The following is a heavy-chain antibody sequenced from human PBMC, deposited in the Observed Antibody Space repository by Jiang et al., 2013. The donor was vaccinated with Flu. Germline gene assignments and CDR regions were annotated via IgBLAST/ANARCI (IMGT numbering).Heavy chain of an antibody. V-gene: IGHV6-1*01. CDR1: GDSFSSSVA. J-gene: IGHJ3*02. CDR3: ARGINHAFDI. Sequence: LTCDFSGDSFSSSVAWNWFRQSPSRGLEWLGRTYYRSKWYNDYAVSVQSRIIINPDTSSNQFSLQLSSVTPEDTAVYYCARGINHAFDIWGQGTMVTVSS. D-gene: IGHD3-10*01. CDR2: TYYRSKWYN.